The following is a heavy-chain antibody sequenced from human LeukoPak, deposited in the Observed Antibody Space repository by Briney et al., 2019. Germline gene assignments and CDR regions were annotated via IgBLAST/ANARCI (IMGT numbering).Heavy chain of an antibody. V-gene: IGHV4-34*01. CDR2: INHSRST. D-gene: IGHD6-13*01. CDR3: ARDEQQLVLDY. J-gene: IGHJ4*02. CDR1: GGSSSGYY. Sequence: SETLSLTCVLYGGSSSGYYWSWIRQPPGKGLEWIGEINHSRSTNYNPSLKSRVTISVDTSKNQFSLKLSSVTAADTAVYYCARDEQQLVLDYWGQGTLVTVSS.